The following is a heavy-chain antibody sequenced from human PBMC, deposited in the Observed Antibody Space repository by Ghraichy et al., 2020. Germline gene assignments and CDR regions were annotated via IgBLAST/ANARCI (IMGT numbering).Heavy chain of an antibody. CDR1: GFIFGDSP. V-gene: IGHV3-23*01. D-gene: IGHD6-13*01. J-gene: IGHJ4*02. CDR2: INYSGTNT. Sequence: GGSRRLSCAASGFIFGDSPMNWVRQAPGKGLEWVSTINYSGTNTHYADSVKGRFTISRDNSRNTLYLQMDGLRAEDTAIYFCSSWYGAHFDYWGQGILVTVSS. CDR3: SSWYGAHFDY.